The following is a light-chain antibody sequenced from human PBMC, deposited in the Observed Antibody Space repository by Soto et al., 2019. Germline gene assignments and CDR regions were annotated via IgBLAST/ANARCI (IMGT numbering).Light chain of an antibody. CDR3: QQYYGPPRT. J-gene: IGKJ1*01. CDR1: QSLLFTSNNLNY. CDR2: WAS. Sequence: DIVMTQSPDSLAVSLGERATINCKSSQSLLFTSNNLNYLAWYQHKPGQPPKLLIYWASTRESGVPDRFSGSGSGTDFTLTISSLQAEDVAVYYCQQYYGPPRTFGQGTKVEIK. V-gene: IGKV4-1*01.